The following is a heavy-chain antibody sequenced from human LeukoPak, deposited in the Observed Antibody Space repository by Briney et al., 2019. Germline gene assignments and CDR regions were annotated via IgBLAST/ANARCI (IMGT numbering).Heavy chain of an antibody. V-gene: IGHV3-48*03. CDR2: ISSSGSTI. J-gene: IGHJ4*02. Sequence: GGSLRLSCLVSGFTFSSYEMNWVRQAPGKGLEWVSYISSSGSTIYYADSVKGRFTISRDNAKNSLYLQMNSLRAEDTAVYYCARDSIVTGEFDYWGQGTLVTVSS. CDR1: GFTFSSYE. D-gene: IGHD2-21*02. CDR3: ARDSIVTGEFDY.